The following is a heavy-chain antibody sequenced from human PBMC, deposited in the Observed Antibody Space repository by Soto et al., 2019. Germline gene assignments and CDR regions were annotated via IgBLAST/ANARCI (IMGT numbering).Heavy chain of an antibody. Sequence: ASVKVSCKASGYTFTSYGISWVRQASGQGLEWMGWISAYTGNTNYAQKLQGRVTMTTDTSTSTAYMELRSLRSDDTAVYYCARERDDYGSVGWFDPWGQGTLVTVSS. J-gene: IGHJ5*02. CDR1: GYTFTSYG. CDR2: ISAYTGNT. D-gene: IGHD4-17*01. CDR3: ARERDDYGSVGWFDP. V-gene: IGHV1-18*04.